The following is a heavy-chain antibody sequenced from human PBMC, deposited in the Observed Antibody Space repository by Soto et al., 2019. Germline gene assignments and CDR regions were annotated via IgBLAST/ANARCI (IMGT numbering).Heavy chain of an antibody. V-gene: IGHV6-1*01. Sequence: WVRQAPGQGLGWLGRTYFRSKWYNYYAVSVKSRIIINPHTSNHQFSLQLNSVTPEDTAVYFCAKGDNLGPKTGYAFDPWGQGIMVTVSS. D-gene: IGHD5-12*01. CDR3: AKGDNLGPKTGYAFDP. CDR2: TYFRSKWYN. J-gene: IGHJ5*02.